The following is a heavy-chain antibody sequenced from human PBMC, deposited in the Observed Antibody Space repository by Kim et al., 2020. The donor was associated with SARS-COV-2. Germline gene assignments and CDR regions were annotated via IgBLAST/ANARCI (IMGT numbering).Heavy chain of an antibody. CDR2: INPNSGGT. V-gene: IGHV1-2*02. J-gene: IGHJ6*02. Sequence: ASVKVSCKASGYTFTGYYMHWVRQAPGQGLEWMGWINPNSGGTNYAQKFQGRVTMTRDTSISTAYMELSRLRSDDTAVYYCARDIVVVVAATAPDGYYYYGMDVWGQGTTVTVSS. CDR3: ARDIVVVVAATAPDGYYYYGMDV. CDR1: GYTFTGYY. D-gene: IGHD2-15*01.